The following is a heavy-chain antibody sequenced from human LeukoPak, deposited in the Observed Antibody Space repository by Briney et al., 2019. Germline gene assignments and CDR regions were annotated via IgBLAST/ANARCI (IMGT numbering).Heavy chain of an antibody. CDR1: GFTFSTYA. V-gene: IGHV3-23*01. CDR3: AKLPFYETSAPLRDLSY. Sequence: GGSLRLSCAASGFTFSTYAMSWVRQAPGKGLEWVSIVKPTGTNTYYASSVKGRFTISRDNSKNTLYLQMSSLRAEDTAIYYCAKLPFYETSAPLRDLSYWGQGTLVTVSS. J-gene: IGHJ4*02. D-gene: IGHD1-14*01. CDR2: VKPTGTNT.